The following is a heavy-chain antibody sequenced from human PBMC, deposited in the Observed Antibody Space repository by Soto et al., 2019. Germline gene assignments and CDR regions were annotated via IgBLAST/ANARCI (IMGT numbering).Heavy chain of an antibody. Sequence: EGSLRLSCAAYGFTFGDYYMAWIRQPPGKGPKWISFISREGTNVFYEVSVKGRFTISRDDAKNLLSMEMTSLTAEDTAVYYCAPDRAMATLTFDSWGEVAEITVVS. CDR2: ISREGTNV. J-gene: IGHJ4*02. CDR3: APDRAMATLTFDS. D-gene: IGHD5-12*01. CDR1: GFTFGDYY. V-gene: IGHV3-11*01.